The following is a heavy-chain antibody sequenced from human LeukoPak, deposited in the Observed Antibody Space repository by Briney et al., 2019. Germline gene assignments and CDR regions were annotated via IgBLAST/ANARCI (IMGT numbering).Heavy chain of an antibody. CDR1: GGTISRYY. V-gene: IGHV4-34*01. Sequence: SETLSLTCTVSGGTISRYYWSWIRQPPGKGLEWIGEINHSGSTNYNPSLKSRVTISVDTSKNQFSLKLSSVTAADTAVYYCARGIRAARSRRDYYYMDVWGKGTTVTVSS. D-gene: IGHD6-6*01. CDR3: ARGIRAARSRRDYYYMDV. CDR2: INHSGST. J-gene: IGHJ6*03.